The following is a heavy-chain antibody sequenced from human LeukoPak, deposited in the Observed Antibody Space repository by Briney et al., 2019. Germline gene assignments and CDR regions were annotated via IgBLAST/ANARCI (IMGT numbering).Heavy chain of an antibody. CDR1: GGSISSSDYY. CDR2: IYYSGST. J-gene: IGHJ5*02. Sequence: PSETLSLTCTVSGGSISSSDYYWSWIRQPPGKGLEWIGYIYYSGSTNYNPSLKSRVTISVDTSKNQFSLKLSSVTAADTAVYYCARAPEDWFDPWGQGTLVTVSS. D-gene: IGHD1-14*01. CDR3: ARAPEDWFDP. V-gene: IGHV4-61*08.